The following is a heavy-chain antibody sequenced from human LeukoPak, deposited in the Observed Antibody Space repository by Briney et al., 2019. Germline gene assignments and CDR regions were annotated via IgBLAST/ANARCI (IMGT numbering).Heavy chain of an antibody. V-gene: IGHV3-48*04. CDR1: GFTFSSYS. CDR3: ARELTTFYYDISGYYGHAFDI. J-gene: IGHJ3*02. D-gene: IGHD3-22*01. Sequence: GGSLRLSCAASGFTFSSYSMNWVRQAPGKGLEWVSYISSSSSTIYYADSVKGRFTISRDNAKNSLYLQVNSLRADDTAVYYCARELTTFYYDISGYYGHAFDIWGQGAMVTVSS. CDR2: ISSSSSTI.